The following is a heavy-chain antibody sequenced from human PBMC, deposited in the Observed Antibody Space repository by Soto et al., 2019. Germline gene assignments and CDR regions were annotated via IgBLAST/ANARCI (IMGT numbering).Heavy chain of an antibody. V-gene: IGHV3-7*03. CDR3: ARGTDGYNYWGNSFDY. Sequence: GGSLRLSCVASGFTFRNYWMGWVRQAPGKGLQSVGNIKQDGSQQFYVDSVKGRFAISRDNAKNSLFLQMNTLRVEDTAFYFCARGTDGYNYWGNSFDYWGQGILVTVSS. CDR1: GFTFRNYW. CDR2: IKQDGSQQ. D-gene: IGHD5-18*01. J-gene: IGHJ4*02.